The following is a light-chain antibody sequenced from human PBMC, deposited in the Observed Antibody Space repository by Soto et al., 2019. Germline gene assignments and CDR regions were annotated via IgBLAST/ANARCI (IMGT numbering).Light chain of an antibody. Sequence: CSAYLYLNPGERATLSCRASQSVSSYLAWYQQKPGQAPRLLIYDASNRATGIPARFSGSGSGTDFTLTISSLEPEDFAVYYCQQRSNWTFGQGTKVDIK. CDR1: QSVSSY. J-gene: IGKJ1*01. V-gene: IGKV3-11*01. CDR2: DAS. CDR3: QQRSNWT.